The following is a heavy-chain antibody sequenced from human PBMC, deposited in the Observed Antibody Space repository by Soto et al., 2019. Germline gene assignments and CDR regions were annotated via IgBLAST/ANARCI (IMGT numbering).Heavy chain of an antibody. CDR3: ARHGSN. CDR2: IYYSGIT. Sequence: SETLSLTCTVSGVSISNSSYYWGWIRRPPGKGLEWIGTIYYSGITYYNPSLKSRVTISVDTSKNQFSLKLTSVTAADTAVYYCARHGSNWGQGTLVTVSS. V-gene: IGHV4-39*01. J-gene: IGHJ4*02. CDR1: GVSISNSSYY.